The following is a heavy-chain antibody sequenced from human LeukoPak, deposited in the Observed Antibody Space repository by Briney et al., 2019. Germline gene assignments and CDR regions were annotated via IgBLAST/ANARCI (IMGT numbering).Heavy chain of an antibody. D-gene: IGHD4-17*01. J-gene: IGHJ4*02. Sequence: PSETLSLTCTVSGGSISSSSYYWGWLRQPPGKGLEWIGSIYYSGSTYYNPSLKSRVTISVDTSKSQFSLKLSSVTAADTAVYYCARGEREVTISWSAFFDYWGQGTLVTVSS. CDR1: GGSISSSSYY. CDR3: ARGEREVTISWSAFFDY. CDR2: IYYSGST. V-gene: IGHV4-39*07.